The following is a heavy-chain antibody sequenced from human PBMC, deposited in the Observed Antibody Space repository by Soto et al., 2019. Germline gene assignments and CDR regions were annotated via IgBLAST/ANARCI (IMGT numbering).Heavy chain of an antibody. D-gene: IGHD2-21*01. Sequence: SETLSLTCGVSGGSISSINWWSWVRQTPGKGLEWIGEVYYSGSTNYNPSLTSRVTMSIDKSKNQFFLNLTSVTAADTAVYYCATSSGVSATYCFAAWAKGTLATVPS. CDR3: ATSSGVSATYCFAA. CDR1: GGSISSINW. CDR2: VYYSGST. J-gene: IGHJ1*01. V-gene: IGHV4-4*02.